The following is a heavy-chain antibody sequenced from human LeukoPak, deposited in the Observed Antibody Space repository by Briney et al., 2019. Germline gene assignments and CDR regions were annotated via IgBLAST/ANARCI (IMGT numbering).Heavy chain of an antibody. Sequence: TLSLTCTVSGGSISTYYWNWIRQPPGKALEWLALIYWDDDKRYSPSLKSRLTITKDTSKNQVVLTMTNMDPVDTATYYCVHRAHIGGPLDYWGQGTLVTVSS. CDR1: GGSISTYYW. J-gene: IGHJ4*02. CDR3: VHRAHIGGPLDY. V-gene: IGHV2-5*08. D-gene: IGHD2-21*01. CDR2: IYWDDDK.